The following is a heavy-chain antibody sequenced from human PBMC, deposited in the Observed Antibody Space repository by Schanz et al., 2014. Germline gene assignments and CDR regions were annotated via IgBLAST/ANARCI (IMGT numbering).Heavy chain of an antibody. CDR1: GFSVGNKY. Sequence: EVQLMESGGGLVKPGGSLRLSCTASGFSVGNKYMNWVRQARGKGLEWVSAMNESHSTIYYADSVRGRFTISRDNAENTLFLQMNSLRAEDTAVYYCARKVVATIGGYYDNWGQGTLVIVSS. J-gene: IGHJ4*02. CDR3: ARKVVATIGGYYDN. D-gene: IGHD5-12*01. CDR2: MNESHSTI. V-gene: IGHV3-23*01.